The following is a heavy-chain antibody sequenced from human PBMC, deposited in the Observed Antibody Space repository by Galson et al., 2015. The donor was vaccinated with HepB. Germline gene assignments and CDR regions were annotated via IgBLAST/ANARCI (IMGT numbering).Heavy chain of an antibody. CDR1: GFTFTSSA. Sequence: SVKVSCKASGFTFTSSAMQWVRQARGQRLEWIGWIVVGSGNTNYAQKFQERVTITRDMSTSTAYMELSSLRSEDTAVYYCAAVSREVLWFGELSINDAFDIWGQGTMVTVSS. D-gene: IGHD3-10*01. J-gene: IGHJ3*02. CDR3: AAVSREVLWFGELSINDAFDI. CDR2: IVVGSGNT. V-gene: IGHV1-58*02.